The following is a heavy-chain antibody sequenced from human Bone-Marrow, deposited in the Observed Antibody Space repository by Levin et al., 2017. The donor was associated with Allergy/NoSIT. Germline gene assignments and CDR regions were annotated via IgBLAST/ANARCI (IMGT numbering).Heavy chain of an antibody. CDR2: IKQDGSEK. CDR1: GFTFSSYW. J-gene: IGHJ6*02. D-gene: IGHD3-10*01. Sequence: GGSLRLSCAASGFTFSSYWMSWVRQAPGKGLEWVANIKQDGSEKYYVDSVKGRFTISRDNAKNSLYLQMNSLRAEDTAVYYCARVRGFHLPGRDGMDVWGQGTTVTVSS. CDR3: ARVRGFHLPGRDGMDV. V-gene: IGHV3-7*01.